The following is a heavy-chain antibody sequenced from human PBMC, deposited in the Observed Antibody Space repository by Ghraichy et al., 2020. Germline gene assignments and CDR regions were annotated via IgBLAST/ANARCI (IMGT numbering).Heavy chain of an antibody. CDR2: IKSKTDGGTT. V-gene: IGHV3-15*01. J-gene: IGHJ4*02. D-gene: IGHD2-15*01. CDR3: TTDLRCSGWTRCIDY. Sequence: GESLNISCAASGFTFSNAWMSWVRQAPGKGLEWVGRIKSKTDGGTTDYAAPVKGRFTISRDDSKNTLYLQMNSLKTEDTAVYYCTTDLRCSGWTRCIDYWGQGTLVTVSS. CDR1: GFTFSNAW.